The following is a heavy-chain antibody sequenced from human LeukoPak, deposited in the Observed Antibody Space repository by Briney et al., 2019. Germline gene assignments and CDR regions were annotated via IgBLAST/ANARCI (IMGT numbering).Heavy chain of an antibody. J-gene: IGHJ4*02. CDR2: IIPILGIA. D-gene: IGHD3-16*02. V-gene: IGHV1-69*04. CDR1: VCTFSSYA. CDR3: ARSPRFSDYVWGSYRYYLDY. Sequence: SVQVSCKASVCTFSSYAISWLGQAPGQGLDWVGRIIPILGIANYEQKFQGRVTITADKSTSTAYMELSSLRSEDTAVYYCARSPRFSDYVWGSYRYYLDYWGQGTLVTVSS.